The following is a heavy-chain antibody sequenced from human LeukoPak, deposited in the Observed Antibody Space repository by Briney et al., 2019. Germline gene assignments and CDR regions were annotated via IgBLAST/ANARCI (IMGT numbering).Heavy chain of an antibody. Sequence: SETLSLTCTVSGYSISSGYYWGWIRQPPGKGLEWIGYIYYSGSTNYNPSLKSRVTISVDTSKNQFSLKLSSVTAADTAVYYCARGRYYYDSAPDYWGQGTLVTVSS. V-gene: IGHV4-61*01. CDR3: ARGRYYYDSAPDY. CDR1: GYSISSGYY. CDR2: IYYSGST. D-gene: IGHD3-22*01. J-gene: IGHJ4*02.